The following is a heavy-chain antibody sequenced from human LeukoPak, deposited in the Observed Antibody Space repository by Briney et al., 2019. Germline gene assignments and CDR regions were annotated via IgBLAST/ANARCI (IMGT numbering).Heavy chain of an antibody. CDR1: GDSIRSYY. J-gene: IGHJ6*03. V-gene: IGHV4-59*01. CDR3: ARFSAHQLRSGYYYYMDV. Sequence: PSETLFLTCTVSGDSIRSYYWSWVRQPPGKGLEYIGHIYYTGSTDYNPSLKSRVTMSLDTSKNQFSLKLSSVTAADTAVYSCARFSAHQLRSGYYYYMDVWGKGTTVTVSS. D-gene: IGHD2-2*01. CDR2: IYYTGST.